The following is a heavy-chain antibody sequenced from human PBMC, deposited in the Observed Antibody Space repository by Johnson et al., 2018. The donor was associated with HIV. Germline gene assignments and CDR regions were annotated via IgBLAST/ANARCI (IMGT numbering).Heavy chain of an antibody. CDR2: IKSKTDGGTT. V-gene: IGHV3-15*01. CDR1: GFTFSNAW. D-gene: IGHD1-26*01. Sequence: MLLLESGGGLVKPGGSLRLSCAASGFTFSNAWMSWVRQAPRKGLERVGRIKSKTDGGTTAYPAPVKGRFTISRDDSKNTLYLQMKSLKNEDTAVYYCTTAIVGALINAFDIWGEGTMVTVSS. J-gene: IGHJ3*02. CDR3: TTAIVGALINAFDI.